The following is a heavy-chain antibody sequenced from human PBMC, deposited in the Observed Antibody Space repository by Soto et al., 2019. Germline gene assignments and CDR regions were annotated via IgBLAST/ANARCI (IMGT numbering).Heavy chain of an antibody. J-gene: IGHJ4*01. D-gene: IGHD3-3*02. CDR1: GFTCSSYA. V-gene: IGHV3-23*01. Sequence: EVQLLESGDGLVQPGGSLRLSCAADGFTCSSYAMRWVRQAQGKGLEWVSAISGSGGSTYYADSVKGQFTIPRDKSQNTLHRQMNSRKAEDTAVYYCAKDRRVSALNSRVDYWGQGNLGTGSS. CDR2: ISGSGGST. CDR3: AKDRRVSALNSRVDY.